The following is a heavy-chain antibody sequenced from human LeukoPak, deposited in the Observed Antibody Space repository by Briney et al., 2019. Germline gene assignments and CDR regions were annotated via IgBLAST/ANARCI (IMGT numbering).Heavy chain of an antibody. CDR2: ISWNSGSI. Sequence: GGSLRLSCAASGFTFDDYAMHWVRQAPGKGLEWVSGISWNSGSIGYADSVKGRFTISRDNAKNSLYLQMNSLRAEDTALYYCARDLRGIHDYWGQGTLVTISS. CDR3: ARDLRGIHDY. V-gene: IGHV3-9*01. J-gene: IGHJ4*02. D-gene: IGHD3-16*01. CDR1: GFTFDDYA.